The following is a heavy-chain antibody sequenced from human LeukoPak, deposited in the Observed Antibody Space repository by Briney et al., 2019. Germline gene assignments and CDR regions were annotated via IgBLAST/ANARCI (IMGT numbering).Heavy chain of an antibody. V-gene: IGHV1-3*01. CDR1: GYTFSDYA. Sequence: ASVTVSCKASGYTFSDYAMHWVRQAPGQRFGWMGWIDAGNGDTRYSQKFQGRVTIARDTSASTAYIELRSLRSEDTAMYYCARGNTSDWPLDHWGQETLVTISS. CDR2: IDAGNGDT. D-gene: IGHD1/OR15-1a*01. CDR3: ARGNTSDWPLDH. J-gene: IGHJ4*02.